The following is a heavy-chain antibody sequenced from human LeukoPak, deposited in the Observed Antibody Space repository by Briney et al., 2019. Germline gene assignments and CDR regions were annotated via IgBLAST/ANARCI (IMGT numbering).Heavy chain of an antibody. V-gene: IGHV4-30-4*03. Sequence: SQTLSLTCTVSGGSISGADYYWSWIRQPPGKGLEWIGEINHSGSTNYNPSLKSRVTISVDTSKNQFSLKLSSVTAADTAVYYCGGGYHPYDAFDIWGQGTMVTVSS. D-gene: IGHD3-22*01. J-gene: IGHJ3*02. CDR2: INHSGST. CDR1: GGSISGADYY. CDR3: GGGYHPYDAFDI.